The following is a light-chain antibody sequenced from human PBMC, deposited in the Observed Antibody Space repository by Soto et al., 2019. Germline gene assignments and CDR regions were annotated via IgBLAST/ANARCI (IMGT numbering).Light chain of an antibody. Sequence: DIQMTQSPSTLSASVGDRVTITCRASQSVNKWLAWFQQKPGKVPKLLVYDASTLQSGVASRFSGSGSGTEFTLIISGLQPDDSATYYCQQYTNTNNPWMFGQGTKVDIK. V-gene: IGKV1-5*01. CDR2: DAS. CDR1: QSVNKW. J-gene: IGKJ1*01. CDR3: QQYTNTNNPWM.